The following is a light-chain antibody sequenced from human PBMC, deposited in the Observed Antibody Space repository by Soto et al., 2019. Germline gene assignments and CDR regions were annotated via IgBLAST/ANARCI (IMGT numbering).Light chain of an antibody. CDR1: QSVSID. CDR3: QQYNNWPPIT. Sequence: EIVMTHSPATLSVSPVERATLSFSSSQSVSIDLAWYQQKPGQAPRLLIYGASTRATGIPARFSGSGSGTEFTLTISSPQSEDFAVYYCQQYNNWPPITFGQGTRLEIK. J-gene: IGKJ5*01. V-gene: IGKV3-15*01. CDR2: GAS.